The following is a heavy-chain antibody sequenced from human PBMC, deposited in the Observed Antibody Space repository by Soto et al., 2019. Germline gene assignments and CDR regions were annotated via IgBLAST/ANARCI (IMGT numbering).Heavy chain of an antibody. CDR3: AGAVAAFDY. V-gene: IGHV4-30-2*01. CDR2: IYHTGTT. CDR1: GGSINSGGYS. Sequence: SETLSLTCTVSGGSINSGGYSWTWIRQPPGKGLEWIGFIYHTGTTYYNPSLKSRVTISVDRSKNQFSLKLSSVTAADTAVYYCAGAVAAFDYWGQGTLVTVSS. J-gene: IGHJ4*02. D-gene: IGHD6-19*01.